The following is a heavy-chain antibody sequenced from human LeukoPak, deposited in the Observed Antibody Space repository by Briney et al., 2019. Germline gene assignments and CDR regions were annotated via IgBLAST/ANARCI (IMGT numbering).Heavy chain of an antibody. V-gene: IGHV4-59*12. D-gene: IGHD3-10*01. J-gene: IGHJ4*02. CDR1: GGSISRYY. CDR2: IYYSGST. CDR3: ARDRRDLLSYYGSGSPFSY. Sequence: SETLSLTCTVSGGSISRYYWSWIRQPPGKGLEWIGYIYYSGSTYYNPSLKSRVTISVDTSKNQFSLKLSSVTAADTAVYYCARDRRDLLSYYGSGSPFSYWGQGTLVTVSS.